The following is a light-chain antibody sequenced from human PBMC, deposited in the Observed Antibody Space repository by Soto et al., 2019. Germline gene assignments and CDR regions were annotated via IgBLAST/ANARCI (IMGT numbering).Light chain of an antibody. J-gene: IGKJ2*01. CDR1: QDISNY. CDR3: QQYDNLPPYT. Sequence: DIQMTQSPSSLSASVGDRVTITCQASQDISNYLNWYQQKPGKAPKLLIYDASNWETGVPSRFSGSGSVTDFTFTISSLQPEDIATYYCQQYDNLPPYTFGQGTKLEIK. CDR2: DAS. V-gene: IGKV1-33*01.